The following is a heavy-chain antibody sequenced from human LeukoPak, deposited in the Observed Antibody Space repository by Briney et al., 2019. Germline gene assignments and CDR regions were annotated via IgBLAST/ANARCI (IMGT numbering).Heavy chain of an antibody. Sequence: PGGSLRLSCVASGITFSSYGMHWVRQAPGKGLEWVAFTWYDGSNKYYADSVKGRFSISRDNSKNTLYLQMNSLRAEDTAVYYCAKDTMPPKAGFDPWGQGTLVTVSS. CDR3: AKDTMPPKAGFDP. D-gene: IGHD2-2*01. CDR1: GITFSSYG. V-gene: IGHV3-30*02. CDR2: TWYDGSNK. J-gene: IGHJ5*02.